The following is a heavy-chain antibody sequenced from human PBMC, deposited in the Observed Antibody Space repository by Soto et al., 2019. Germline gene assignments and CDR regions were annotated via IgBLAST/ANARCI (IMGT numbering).Heavy chain of an antibody. J-gene: IGHJ3*02. D-gene: IGHD1-26*01. CDR2: ISSSSSYI. Sequence: GGSLRLSCAASGFTFSSYSMNWVRQAPGKGLEWVSSISSSSSYIYYADSVKGRFTISRDNAKNSLYLQMNSLGAADMAVYYCARVPLSGSYYNAFDIWGQGTMVTVSS. V-gene: IGHV3-21*01. CDR1: GFTFSSYS. CDR3: ARVPLSGSYYNAFDI.